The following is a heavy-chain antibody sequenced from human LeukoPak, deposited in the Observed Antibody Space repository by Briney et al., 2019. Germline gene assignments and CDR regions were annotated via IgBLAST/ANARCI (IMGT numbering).Heavy chain of an antibody. J-gene: IGHJ4*02. Sequence: SETLSLTCAVYGGSFSGYYWSWSRQPPGMGLEWIGEINHSGTTDYNPSLKSRVTISVDTSKNQFSLKLSSVTAADTAVYYCARGWITFGGVITNWGQGTLVTVSS. CDR1: GGSFSGYY. CDR3: ARGWITFGGVITN. V-gene: IGHV4-34*01. CDR2: INHSGTT. D-gene: IGHD3-16*02.